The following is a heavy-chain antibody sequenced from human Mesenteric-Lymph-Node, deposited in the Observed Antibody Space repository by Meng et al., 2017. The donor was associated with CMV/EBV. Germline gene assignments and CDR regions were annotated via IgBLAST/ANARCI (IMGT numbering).Heavy chain of an antibody. Sequence: LSCAASGFTFGSYAMSWVRQAPGKGLEWFSAISSSGGSTYYADSVKGRFTISRDNSKNTLYLQMNSLRAEDTAVYYCAKDLDSLGGYWGQGTLVTVSS. CDR1: GFTFGSYA. CDR2: ISSSGGST. J-gene: IGHJ4*02. V-gene: IGHV3-23*01. D-gene: IGHD2-2*03. CDR3: AKDLDSLGGY.